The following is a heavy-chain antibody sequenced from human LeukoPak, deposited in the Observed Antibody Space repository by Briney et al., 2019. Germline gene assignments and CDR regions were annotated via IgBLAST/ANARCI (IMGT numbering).Heavy chain of an antibody. V-gene: IGHV3-33*01. D-gene: IGHD3-3*01. J-gene: IGHJ6*02. Sequence: GGSLRLSCAASGFTFSSYGMHWVRQAPGKGLEWVAVIWYDGSNKYYADSVKGRFTISRDNSKNTLYLQMNSLRAEDTAVYYCARDTREEWYFLLGVYYYYGMDIWGQGTTVTVSS. CDR3: ARDTREEWYFLLGVYYYYGMDI. CDR1: GFTFSSYG. CDR2: IWYDGSNK.